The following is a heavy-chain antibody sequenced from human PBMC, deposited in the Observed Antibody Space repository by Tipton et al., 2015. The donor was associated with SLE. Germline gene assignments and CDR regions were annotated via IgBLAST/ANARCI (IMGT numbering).Heavy chain of an antibody. J-gene: IGHJ5*02. D-gene: IGHD1-26*01. CDR3: ARVGSLRAPQGWFDP. Sequence: TLSLTCTVSGGSISSGDYYWSWIRQPPGKGLEWIGYIYYSGSTNYNPSLKSRVTISADTSKNQFSLQLNSVTPEDTAVYYCARVGSLRAPQGWFDPWGQGTLVTVSS. CDR2: IYYSGST. CDR1: GGSISSGDYY. V-gene: IGHV4-30-4*01.